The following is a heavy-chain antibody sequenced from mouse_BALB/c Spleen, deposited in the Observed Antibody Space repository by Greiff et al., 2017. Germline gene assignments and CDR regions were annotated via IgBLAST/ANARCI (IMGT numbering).Heavy chain of an antibody. V-gene: IGHV5-9-3*01. CDR1: GFTFSSYA. D-gene: IGHD2-4*01. Sequence: EVQVVESGGGLVKPGGSLKLSCAASGFTFSSYAMSWVRQTPEKRLEWVATISSGGSYTYYPDSVKGRFTISRDNAKNTLYLQMSSLRSEDTAMYYCARGYDYDPLYYAMDYWGQGTSVTVSS. J-gene: IGHJ4*01. CDR3: ARGYDYDPLYYAMDY. CDR2: ISSGGSYT.